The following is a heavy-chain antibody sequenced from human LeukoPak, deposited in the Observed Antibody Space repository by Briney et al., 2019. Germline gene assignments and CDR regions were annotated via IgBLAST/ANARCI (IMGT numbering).Heavy chain of an antibody. D-gene: IGHD6-13*01. J-gene: IGHJ4*02. V-gene: IGHV3-30-3*01. CDR2: ISYDGSNK. CDR1: GFTFSSYA. Sequence: GSLGLSCAASGFTFSSYAMHWVRQAPGKGLEWVAVISYDGSNKYYADSVKGRFTISRDNSKNTLYLQMNSLRAEDTAVYYCAREERSIAAADYYFDYWGQGTLVTVSS. CDR3: AREERSIAAADYYFDY.